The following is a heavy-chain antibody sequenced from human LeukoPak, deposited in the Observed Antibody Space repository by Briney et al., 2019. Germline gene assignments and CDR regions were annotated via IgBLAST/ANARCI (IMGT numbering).Heavy chain of an antibody. Sequence: GGSLRLSCAASGFTFSDYYMSWVRQAPGKGLEWVSAISGSGGSTYYADSVKGRFTISRDNSKNTLYLQMNSLRAEDTAVYYCAKDLLVDTAMFGYYYYMDVWGKGTTVTVSS. CDR1: GFTFSDYY. CDR3: AKDLLVDTAMFGYYYYMDV. CDR2: ISGSGGST. D-gene: IGHD5-18*01. V-gene: IGHV3-23*01. J-gene: IGHJ6*03.